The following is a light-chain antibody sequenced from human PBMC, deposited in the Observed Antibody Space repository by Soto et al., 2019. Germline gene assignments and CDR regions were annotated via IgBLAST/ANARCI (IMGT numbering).Light chain of an antibody. V-gene: IGLV2-14*01. Sequence: QSVLTQPASVSGSPGQSITISCTGTSSDVGGYNYVSWYQQHPGKAPRLMIYDVSNRPSGVSNRFSGSKSGNTASLTIPGLQAEDEADYYCSSYTSRSSSTYVFGTGTKVTLL. CDR3: SSYTSRSSSTYV. CDR2: DVS. CDR1: SSDVGGYNY. J-gene: IGLJ1*01.